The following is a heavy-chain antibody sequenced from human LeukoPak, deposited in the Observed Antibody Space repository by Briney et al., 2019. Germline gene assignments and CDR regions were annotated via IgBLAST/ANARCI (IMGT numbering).Heavy chain of an antibody. CDR2: MNPYSGKS. CDR3: ARGPPNWGYDY. CDR1: GYSFTSYD. D-gene: IGHD7-27*01. Sequence: ASVKVSCKTSGYSFTSYDINWVRQAPGQGLEWMGWMNPYSGKSGFAQKFQGRVTLTRDTSISTAYMELSSLRSDDTAVYYCARGPPNWGYDYWGPGTLVTVSS. J-gene: IGHJ4*02. V-gene: IGHV1-8*01.